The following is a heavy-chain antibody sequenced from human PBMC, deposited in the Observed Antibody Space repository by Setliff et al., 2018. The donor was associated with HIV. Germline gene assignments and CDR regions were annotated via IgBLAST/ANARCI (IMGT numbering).Heavy chain of an antibody. CDR3: AREEGTKGAFDI. CDR2: ISYDGTDK. D-gene: IGHD1-1*01. CDR1: RFTFSDYT. J-gene: IGHJ3*02. Sequence: PGGSLRLSCAASRFTFSDYTMHWVRQAPGKGLEWVASISYDGTDKYYTDSMKGRFTISRDSSKNTLYLQMDDLRAEDTAVYYCAREEGTKGAFDIWGQGTKVTVSS. V-gene: IGHV3-30-3*01.